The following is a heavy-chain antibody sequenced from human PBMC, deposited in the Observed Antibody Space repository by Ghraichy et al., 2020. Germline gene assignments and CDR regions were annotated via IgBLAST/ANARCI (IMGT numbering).Heavy chain of an antibody. Sequence: GESLNISCKDSGYSFTSYWIGWVRQIPGKGLEWMGLIYPGDSDTRYSPSFQAQVTISADKSISTAYLQWSSLKASDTAMYYCARQRSSVVVTGADAFDIWGQGTMVTVSS. V-gene: IGHV5-51*01. CDR2: IYPGDSDT. D-gene: IGHD2-21*02. CDR1: GYSFTSYW. CDR3: ARQRSSVVVTGADAFDI. J-gene: IGHJ3*02.